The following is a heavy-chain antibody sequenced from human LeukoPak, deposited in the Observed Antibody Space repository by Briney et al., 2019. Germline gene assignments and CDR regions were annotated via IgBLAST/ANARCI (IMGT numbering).Heavy chain of an antibody. Sequence: ASVKLSCKASGYTFADYYVHWVRQALGQGLEWMGWINPNSGGTNYAQKFQGRVTMTRDTSISTAYMELSRLRSDDTAVYYCARVLPDYYGSGSPFDYWGQGTLVTVSS. CDR2: INPNSGGT. CDR3: ARVLPDYYGSGSPFDY. CDR1: GYTFADYY. D-gene: IGHD3-10*01. J-gene: IGHJ4*02. V-gene: IGHV1-2*02.